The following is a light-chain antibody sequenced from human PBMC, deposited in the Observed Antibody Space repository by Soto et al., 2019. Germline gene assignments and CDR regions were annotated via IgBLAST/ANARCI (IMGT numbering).Light chain of an antibody. CDR2: DAS. CDR3: QHYNYWPYT. Sequence: EILMTQSPATLSLSPWERATLSCRASHTIDNTLAWYQRKPGQAPRLLIYDASTRATGVPARFSGSGSGTDFTLTISSLQAEDFAVYYCQHYNYWPYTFGQGTKVDIK. CDR1: HTIDNT. J-gene: IGKJ2*01. V-gene: IGKV3-15*01.